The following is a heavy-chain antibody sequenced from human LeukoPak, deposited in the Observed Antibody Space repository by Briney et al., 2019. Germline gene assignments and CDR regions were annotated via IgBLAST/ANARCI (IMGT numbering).Heavy chain of an antibody. V-gene: IGHV1-69*13. CDR1: GGTFSSYA. J-gene: IGHJ5*02. D-gene: IGHD2-15*01. Sequence: SVKVSCKASGGTFSSYAISWVRQAPGQGLEWMGGIIPIFGTANYAQKFQGRVTITADESTSTAYMELSSLRSEDTAVYFCASPIYCSGGSCRRGGFDPWGQGTLVTVSS. CDR2: IIPIFGTA. CDR3: ASPIYCSGGSCRRGGFDP.